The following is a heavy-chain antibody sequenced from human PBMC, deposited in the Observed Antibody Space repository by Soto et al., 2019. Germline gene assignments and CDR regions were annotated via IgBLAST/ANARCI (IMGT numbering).Heavy chain of an antibody. CDR2: INAGNGNT. Sequence: ASVKVSCKASGFTFTSYAIHWVRQAPGQRLEWMGWINAGNGNTKYSQKFQGRVTITRDTSASTAYMELSSLRSEDTAVYYCARETTVTSYNWFDPWGQGTLVTVSS. V-gene: IGHV1-3*01. D-gene: IGHD4-17*01. J-gene: IGHJ5*02. CDR1: GFTFTSYA. CDR3: ARETTVTSYNWFDP.